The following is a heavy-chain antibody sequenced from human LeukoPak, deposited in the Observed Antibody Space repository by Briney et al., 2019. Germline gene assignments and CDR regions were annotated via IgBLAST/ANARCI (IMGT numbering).Heavy chain of an antibody. CDR1: GFTFSSYA. CDR2: ISGSGGST. CDR3: AKPPNYDSSGYYYSTLSYYFDY. V-gene: IGHV3-23*01. J-gene: IGHJ4*02. Sequence: GGSLRLSCAASGFTFSSYAMSWVRQAPGKGLEWVSAISGSGGSTYYADSAKGRFTISRDNSKNTLYLQMNSLRAEDTAVYYCAKPPNYDSSGYYYSTLSYYFDYWGQGTLVTVSS. D-gene: IGHD3-22*01.